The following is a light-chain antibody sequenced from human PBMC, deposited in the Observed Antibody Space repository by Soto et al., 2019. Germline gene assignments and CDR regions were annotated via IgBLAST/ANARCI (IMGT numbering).Light chain of an antibody. Sequence: QSVLTQPPSASGTPGQRVTISCSGSSPNNGSNYVYWYQQLPGTAPKLLIYRNNQRPSGVPDRFSGSKSGTSASLTISGLRSDDDAYYYSAACENYLSSLHALGTGT. CDR2: RNN. CDR3: AACENYLSSLHA. J-gene: IGLJ1*01. V-gene: IGLV1-47*01. CDR1: SPNNGSNY.